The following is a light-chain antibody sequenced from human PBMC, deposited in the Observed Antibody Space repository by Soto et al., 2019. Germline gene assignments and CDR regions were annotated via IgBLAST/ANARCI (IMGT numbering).Light chain of an antibody. CDR2: EVI. CDR3: SSYAGSNKI. CDR1: SSDVGGYNY. Sequence: QSALTQPPSASGSPGQSVTISCTGTSSDVGGYNYVSWYQQHPGRAPKLMIYEVIKRPSGVPDRFSGSKSGNTASLTVSGHQAEDEADYYCSSYAGSNKIFGGGTKVTVL. V-gene: IGLV2-8*01. J-gene: IGLJ2*01.